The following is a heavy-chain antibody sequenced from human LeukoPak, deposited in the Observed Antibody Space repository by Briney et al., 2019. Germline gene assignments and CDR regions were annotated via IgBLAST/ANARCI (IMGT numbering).Heavy chain of an antibody. CDR3: ASLAYYYGSGSLGSWFDP. J-gene: IGHJ5*02. Sequence: SVKVSCKASGGTFSSYAISWVRQAPGQGLEWMGGIIPIFGTANYAQKFQGRVTITADKSTSTAYMELSSLRSEDTAVYYCASLAYYYGSGSLGSWFDPWGQGTLVTASS. CDR1: GGTFSSYA. CDR2: IIPIFGTA. D-gene: IGHD3-10*01. V-gene: IGHV1-69*06.